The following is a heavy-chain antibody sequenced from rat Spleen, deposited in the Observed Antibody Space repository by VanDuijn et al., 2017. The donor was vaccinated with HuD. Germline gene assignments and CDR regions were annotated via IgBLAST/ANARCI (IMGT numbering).Heavy chain of an antibody. V-gene: IGHV5-31*01. CDR1: GFTFNEYW. CDR2: ITNTGGTI. J-gene: IGHJ2*01. D-gene: IGHD1-12*03. CDR3: ATVPQSIGFSFDY. Sequence: EVQLVESDGGLVQPGRSLKLSCVASGFTFNEYWMSWIRQAPGKGLEWVASITNTGGTIYYADSVKGRFTMSRDNAKSTLYLQMDSLRSEDTATYYCATVPQSIGFSFDYWGQGVMVTVSS.